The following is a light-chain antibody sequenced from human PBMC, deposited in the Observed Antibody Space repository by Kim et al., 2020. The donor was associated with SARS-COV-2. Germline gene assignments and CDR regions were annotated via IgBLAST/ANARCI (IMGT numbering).Light chain of an antibody. CDR1: QSVYTW. CDR2: KAS. J-gene: IGKJ1*01. V-gene: IGKV1-5*03. CDR3: QQYNAYPWT. Sequence: ASVGARATITCRASQSVYTWLAWYQQKPGKTPNLLINKASYLQNGAPSRFSGSGSGTEFTLTINSLQPDDFATYYCQQYNAYPWTFGQGTKVEIK.